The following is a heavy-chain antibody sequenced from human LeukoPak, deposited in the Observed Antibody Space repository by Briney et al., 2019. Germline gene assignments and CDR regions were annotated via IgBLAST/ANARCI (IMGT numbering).Heavy chain of an antibody. Sequence: SETLSLTCGVSGGSVTSTNWWTWVRQPPGKGLEWIGEVHLDGRTNYNPSLKSRLTMSVDLSENHISLKLTSVTAADTAVYYCAREGGFFRPLDYSGQGTLVTASS. J-gene: IGHJ4*02. CDR3: AREGGFFRPLDY. CDR2: VHLDGRT. D-gene: IGHD3-3*01. V-gene: IGHV4-4*02. CDR1: GGSVTSTNW.